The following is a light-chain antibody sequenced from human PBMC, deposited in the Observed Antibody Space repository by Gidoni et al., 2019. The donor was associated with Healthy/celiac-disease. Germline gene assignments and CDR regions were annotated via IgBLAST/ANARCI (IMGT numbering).Light chain of an antibody. V-gene: IGKV3-11*01. CDR2: DAS. Sequence: IVFTHSPATLSLSPGESATLACRASQSVSSYLAWYQQQPGQAPRLRIYDASNRATGSPARFSGSGAGTDFTLTISSLEPEDYAVYYCQQRSNWPPKLTFXGXTKVEIK. CDR3: QQRSNWPPKLT. J-gene: IGKJ4*01. CDR1: QSVSSY.